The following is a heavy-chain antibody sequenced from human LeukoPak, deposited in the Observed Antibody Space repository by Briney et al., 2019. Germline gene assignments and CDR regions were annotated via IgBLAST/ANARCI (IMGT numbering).Heavy chain of an antibody. D-gene: IGHD1-1*01. V-gene: IGHV4-39*07. CDR2: IYYSGST. CDR1: GGSISSSTYY. J-gene: IGHJ4*02. Sequence: TSSETLSLTCTVSGGSISSSTYYWGWIRQPPGRGLEWIGNIYYSGSTYYNPSLKSRVTISVDTSKNQFSLKLSSVTAADTAVYYCARYFSGRTLDYWGQGTLVTVSS. CDR3: ARYFSGRTLDY.